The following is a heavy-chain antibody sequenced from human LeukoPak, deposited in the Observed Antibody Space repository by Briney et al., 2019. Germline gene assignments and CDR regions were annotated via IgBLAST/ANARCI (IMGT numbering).Heavy chain of an antibody. Sequence: SQTLSPTCTVSGGSISSGGYYWSWIRQHPGKGLEWIGYIYYSGSTYYNPSLKSRVTISVDTSKNQFSLKLSSVTAADTAVYYCARDSSSYSSGWYGFDYWGQGTLVTVSS. V-gene: IGHV4-31*03. CDR1: GGSISSGGYY. CDR2: IYYSGST. D-gene: IGHD6-19*01. CDR3: ARDSSSYSSGWYGFDY. J-gene: IGHJ4*02.